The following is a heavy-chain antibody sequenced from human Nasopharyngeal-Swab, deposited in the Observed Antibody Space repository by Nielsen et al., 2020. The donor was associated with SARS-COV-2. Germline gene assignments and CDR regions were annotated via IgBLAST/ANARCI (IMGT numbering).Heavy chain of an antibody. Sequence: GESLKISCAASGFTFSSHWMSWVRQAPGKGLEWVSAISGSGGSTYYADSVKGRFTISRDNSKNTLYLQMNSLRAEDTAVYYCANSDYYYYYMDVWGKGTTVTVSS. V-gene: IGHV3-23*01. CDR3: ANSDYYYYYMDV. D-gene: IGHD6-19*01. CDR1: GFTFSSHW. J-gene: IGHJ6*03. CDR2: ISGSGGST.